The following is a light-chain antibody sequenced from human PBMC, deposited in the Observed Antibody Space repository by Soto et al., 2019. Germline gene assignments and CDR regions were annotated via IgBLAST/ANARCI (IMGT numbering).Light chain of an antibody. J-gene: IGKJ1*01. V-gene: IGKV3-20*01. CDR1: QSVPSTS. CDR3: QQYDSSWT. Sequence: EIVLTQSPGTLSLSPGERATLSCRASQSVPSTSLAWYKQKPGQAPILLTYGVSRRATAIPARFSGSGSGTDFTLTISRLEPEDFAVYDCQQYDSSWTFGQGTKVEIK. CDR2: GVS.